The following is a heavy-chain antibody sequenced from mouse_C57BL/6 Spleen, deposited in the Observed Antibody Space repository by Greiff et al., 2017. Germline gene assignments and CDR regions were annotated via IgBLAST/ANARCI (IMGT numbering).Heavy chain of an antibody. Sequence: VHLVESGPGLVQPSQSLSITCTVSGFSLTSYGVHWVRQSPGKGLEWLGVIWSGGSTDYNAAFISRLSISRGNSKSQVFSKMNSLQADDAAIYYCARTPPVTTGADYWGQGTSVTVSS. CDR3: ARTPPVTTGADY. CDR2: IWSGGST. D-gene: IGHD1-1*01. J-gene: IGHJ4*01. CDR1: GFSLTSYG. V-gene: IGHV2-2*01.